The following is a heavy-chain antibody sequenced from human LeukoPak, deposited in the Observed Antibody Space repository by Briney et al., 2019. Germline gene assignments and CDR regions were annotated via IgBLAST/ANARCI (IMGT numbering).Heavy chain of an antibody. D-gene: IGHD3-3*01. J-gene: IGHJ4*02. V-gene: IGHV4-59*12. Sequence: SETLSLTCTVSGGSISSYYWSWIRQPPGKGLEWIGYIYYSGSTNYNPSLKSRVTISVDTSKNQFSLKLSSVTAADTAVYYCARVRLRFLEWFDYWGQGTLVTVSS. CDR1: GGSISSYY. CDR3: ARVRLRFLEWFDY. CDR2: IYYSGST.